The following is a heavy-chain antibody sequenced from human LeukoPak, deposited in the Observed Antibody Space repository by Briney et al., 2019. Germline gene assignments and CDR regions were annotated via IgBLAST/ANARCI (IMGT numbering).Heavy chain of an antibody. Sequence: GESLQISCQGSGSTFTNYWIGWVRQLPGKGLEGMGIIYPGDSDTRYSPSFQGQVTISADKSISTAYLQWSSLKASDTAMYYCARTGYSSGWYGGFDIWGQGTLVTVSS. V-gene: IGHV5-51*01. CDR3: ARTGYSSGWYGGFDI. CDR1: GSTFTNYW. J-gene: IGHJ3*02. D-gene: IGHD6-19*01. CDR2: IYPGDSDT.